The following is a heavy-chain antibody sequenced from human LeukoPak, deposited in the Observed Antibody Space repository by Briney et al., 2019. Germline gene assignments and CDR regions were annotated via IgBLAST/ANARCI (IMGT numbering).Heavy chain of an antibody. Sequence: SETLSLTCAVYGGSFSGYYWSRIRQPPGKGLEWIGEINHSGSTNYNPSLKSRVTISVDTSKNQFSLKLSSVTAADTAVYYCARGRPSFWSGYYYDYWGQGTLVTVSS. J-gene: IGHJ4*02. D-gene: IGHD3-3*01. V-gene: IGHV4-34*01. CDR3: ARGRPSFWSGYYYDY. CDR2: INHSGST. CDR1: GGSFSGYY.